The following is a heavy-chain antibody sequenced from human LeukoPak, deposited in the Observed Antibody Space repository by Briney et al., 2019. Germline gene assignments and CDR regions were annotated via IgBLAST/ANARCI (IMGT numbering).Heavy chain of an antibody. V-gene: IGHV1-2*04. D-gene: IGHD3-9*01. Sequence: ASVKVSCKASGYTFTGYYMHWVRQAPGQGLEWMGWINPNSGGTNYAQKFQGWVTMTRDTSISTAYMELSRLRSDDTAVHYCARGRNYDILTGYYDPWGQGTLVTVSS. CDR1: GYTFTGYY. CDR2: INPNSGGT. CDR3: ARGRNYDILTGYYDP. J-gene: IGHJ5*02.